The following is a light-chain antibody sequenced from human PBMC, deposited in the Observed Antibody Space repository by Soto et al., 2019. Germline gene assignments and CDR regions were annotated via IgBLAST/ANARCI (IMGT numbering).Light chain of an antibody. CDR1: QTISSW. Sequence: DIQMTQSPSTLSGSVGDRVTITCRASQTISSWLAWYQQKPGKAPKLLIYKASTFKSGVPSRFSGSGSGTEFTLTISSLQPDDFATYYCQNYNSYSEACGQGTNVELK. CDR2: KAS. CDR3: QNYNSYSEA. J-gene: IGKJ1*01. V-gene: IGKV1-5*03.